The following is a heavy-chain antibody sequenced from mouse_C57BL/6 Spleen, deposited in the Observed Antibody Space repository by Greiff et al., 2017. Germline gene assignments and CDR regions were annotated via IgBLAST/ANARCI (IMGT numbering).Heavy chain of an antibody. CDR2: IDPSDSET. CDR1: GYTFTSYW. D-gene: IGHD4-1*01. J-gene: IGHJ2*01. V-gene: IGHV1-52*01. Sequence: VQLQQPGAELVRPGSSVKLSCKASGYTFTSYWMHWVKQRPIQGLEWIGNIDPSDSETHYNQKFKDKATLTVDKSSSTAYMQLSCLTSEDSAVYYCARRKLGGYFDYWGKGTTLTVSS. CDR3: ARRKLGGYFDY.